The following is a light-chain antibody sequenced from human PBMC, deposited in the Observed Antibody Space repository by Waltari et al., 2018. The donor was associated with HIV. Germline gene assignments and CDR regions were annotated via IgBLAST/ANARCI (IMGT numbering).Light chain of an antibody. J-gene: IGKJ4*01. CDR1: QGISTF. V-gene: IGKV1-9*01. CDR3: EQLNSYPLT. CDR2: AAS. Sequence: DIQLTQSPSFLSASVGDRVTIACRANQGISTFLAWYQQKPGKAPNLLIYAASTLQSGVPSRFSGSGSGTEFTLTISSLQPEDFATYYCEQLNSYPLTFGGGTKVEIK.